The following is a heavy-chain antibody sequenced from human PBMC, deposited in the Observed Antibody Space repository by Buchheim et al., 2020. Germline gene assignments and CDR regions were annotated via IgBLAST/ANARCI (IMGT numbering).Heavy chain of an antibody. CDR3: APDRKYIWFDP. CDR2: ITSSSSAT. J-gene: IGHJ5*02. CDR1: GFSISSHS. V-gene: IGHV3-48*02. Sequence: EVQVVESGGGLVQPGGSLRLSCAASGFSISSHSMHWIRQAPGEGLEWVSYITSSSSATYYADSVKGRFTISRDNAKNSLYLQMNSLRDEDTAVYYCAPDRKYIWFDPWGKGTL. D-gene: IGHD6-6*01.